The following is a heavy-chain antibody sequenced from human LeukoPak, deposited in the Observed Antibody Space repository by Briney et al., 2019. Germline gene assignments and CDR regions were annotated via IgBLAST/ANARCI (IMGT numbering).Heavy chain of an antibody. CDR3: ARGDSGSSHMDV. CDR2: IIPIFGTA. V-gene: IGHV1-69*06. Sequence: ASVKVSCKVSGGTFSSYAISWVRQAPGQGLEWMGGIIPIFGTANYAQKFQGRVTITADKSTSTAYMELSSLRSEDTAVYYCARGDSGSSHMDVWGKGTTVTVSS. CDR1: GGTFSSYA. J-gene: IGHJ6*04. D-gene: IGHD3-10*01.